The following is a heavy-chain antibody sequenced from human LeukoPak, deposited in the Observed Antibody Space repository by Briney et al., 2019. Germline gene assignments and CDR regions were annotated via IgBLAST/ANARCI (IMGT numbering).Heavy chain of an antibody. Sequence: SCKASGGTFSSYAMSWVRQAPGKGLEWVSAISGSGGSTYYADSVKGRFTISRDNSKNTLYLQMNSLRAEDTAVYYCAKEPAATFRWFDPWGQGTLVTVSS. CDR1: GGTFSSYA. V-gene: IGHV3-23*01. CDR2: ISGSGGST. D-gene: IGHD2-2*01. CDR3: AKEPAATFRWFDP. J-gene: IGHJ5*02.